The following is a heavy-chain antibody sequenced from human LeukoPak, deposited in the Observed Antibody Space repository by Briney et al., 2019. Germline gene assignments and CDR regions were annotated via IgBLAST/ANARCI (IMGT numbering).Heavy chain of an antibody. V-gene: IGHV3-66*01. CDR1: GLSVSGNY. CDR2: IYSDGKT. CDR3: TYGDYPLTY. D-gene: IGHD4-17*01. Sequence: GGSLRLSCTASGLSVSGNYWHWVRQAPGKALESVSIIYSDGKTLYTKSVKGRFTFSRDKSKNTFYLQMNSLRAEDTAVYFCTYGDYPLTYWGQGTLVTVSS. J-gene: IGHJ4*02.